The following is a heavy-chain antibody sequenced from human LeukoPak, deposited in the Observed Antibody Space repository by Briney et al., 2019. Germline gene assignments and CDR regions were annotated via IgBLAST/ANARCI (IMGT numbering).Heavy chain of an antibody. CDR3: ARVARYSSSWVQIDY. J-gene: IGHJ4*02. V-gene: IGHV1-3*01. Sequence: ASVKVSCKASGYTFTSYAMHWVRQAPGQRLEWMGWINAGNGNTKYSQKFQGRVTITRDTSASIAYMELSSLRSEDTAVYYCARVARYSSSWVQIDYWGQGTLVTVSS. CDR2: INAGNGNT. CDR1: GYTFTSYA. D-gene: IGHD6-13*01.